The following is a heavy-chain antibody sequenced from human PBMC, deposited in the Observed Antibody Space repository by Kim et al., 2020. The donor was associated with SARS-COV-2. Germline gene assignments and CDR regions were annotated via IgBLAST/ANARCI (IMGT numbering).Heavy chain of an antibody. J-gene: IGHJ5*02. V-gene: IGHV3-23*01. CDR2: INDAGRNT. D-gene: IGHD6-25*01. Sequence: GGSLRLSCAASGFTFSSFGMSWVRQAPGKGLEWVSTINDAGRNTYYADSVKGRFTISRDNSKNTLYLQMNSLRAEDTAVYYCANLQRVMAWGQGTLVTVSS. CDR1: GFTFSSFG. CDR3: ANLQRVMA.